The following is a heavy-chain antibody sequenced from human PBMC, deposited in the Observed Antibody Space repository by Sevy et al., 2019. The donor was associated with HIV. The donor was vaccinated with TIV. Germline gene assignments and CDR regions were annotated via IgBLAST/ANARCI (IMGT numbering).Heavy chain of an antibody. CDR3: AKQDYYDSSGYDY. D-gene: IGHD3-22*01. CDR2: FSGSGGST. CDR1: GFTFSSYA. V-gene: IGHV3-23*01. Sequence: GGSLRLSCAASGFTFSSYAMSWVRQAPGKGLEWFSAFSGSGGSTYYADSVKGRFTISRDNSKNTLYLQMNSLRAEDTAVYYCAKQDYYDSSGYDYWGQGTLVTVSS. J-gene: IGHJ4*02.